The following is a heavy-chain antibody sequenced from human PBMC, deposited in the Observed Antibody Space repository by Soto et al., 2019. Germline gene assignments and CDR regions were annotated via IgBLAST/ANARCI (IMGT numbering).Heavy chain of an antibody. CDR1: GGSISSGGYY. CDR2: IYYSGST. Sequence: SETLSLTCTVSGGSISSGGYYWSWLRQRPGKGLEWIGYIYYSGSTYYNPSLKSRVTISADTSKNQFSLKLSSVTAADTAVYYCARDLAYNLGYFDYWGQGTLVTVSS. J-gene: IGHJ4*02. V-gene: IGHV4-31*03. D-gene: IGHD3-16*01. CDR3: ARDLAYNLGYFDY.